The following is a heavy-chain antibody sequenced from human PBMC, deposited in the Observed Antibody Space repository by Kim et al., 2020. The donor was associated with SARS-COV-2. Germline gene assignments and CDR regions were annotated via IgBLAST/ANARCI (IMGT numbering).Heavy chain of an antibody. J-gene: IGHJ6*02. CDR2: IYYTGST. CDR1: GGSISTFY. V-gene: IGHV4-59*01. Sequence: SETLSLTCTVSGGSISTFYWSWIRQPPGKGLEWIGYIYYTGSTNYNPSLKSRVTISVDTSKNQFSLNLSSVTAAATAVYYCASGGYNWNDGYYYYGMDIWGQGTTVTASS. CDR3: ASGGYNWNDGYYYYGMDI. D-gene: IGHD1-20*01.